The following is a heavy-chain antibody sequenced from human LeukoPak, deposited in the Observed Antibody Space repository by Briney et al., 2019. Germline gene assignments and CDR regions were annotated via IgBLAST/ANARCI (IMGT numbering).Heavy chain of an antibody. CDR1: GFTFSSYW. D-gene: IGHD5-18*01. CDR3: ARFRTAMQLWKGYYFDY. J-gene: IGHJ4*02. Sequence: PGGSLRLSCAASGFTFSSYWMSWVRQAPGKGLEWVANIKQDGREKYYVDSVTGRFTISRDNAKNSLYLQMKSLRAEDTAVYYCARFRTAMQLWKGYYFDYWGQGTRVTVSS. V-gene: IGHV3-7*01. CDR2: IKQDGREK.